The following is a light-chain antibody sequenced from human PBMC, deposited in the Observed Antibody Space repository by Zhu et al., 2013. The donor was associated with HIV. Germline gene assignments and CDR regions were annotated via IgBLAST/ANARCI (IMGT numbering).Light chain of an antibody. J-gene: IGLJ2*01. CDR3: QVWNSSNDHVE. Sequence: SYELTQPPSVSVAPGKSARITCGGNNIVRKSVHWYQQKAGQAPVLVVYDDSDRPSGIPERFSGSNSGNTATLTISRVEAGDEADYYCQVWNSSNDHVEFGGGTKLTVL. CDR2: DDS. V-gene: IGLV3-21*03. CDR1: NIVRKS.